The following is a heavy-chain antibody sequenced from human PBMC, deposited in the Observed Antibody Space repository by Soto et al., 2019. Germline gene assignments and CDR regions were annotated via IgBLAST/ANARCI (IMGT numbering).Heavy chain of an antibody. J-gene: IGHJ6*02. CDR2: MSGSGGGT. CDR1: GFSFTNYA. CDR3: AGAYCSGTTCYGLYGMDV. D-gene: IGHD2-2*01. Sequence: PGGSLRLSCAASGFSFTNYAMHWVRQASGKGLEWVSSMSGSGGGTYYADSVKGRFTISRDNSKNTLFLQMNSLTAEDTALYYCAGAYCSGTTCYGLYGMDVWGQGTTVTVSS. V-gene: IGHV3-23*01.